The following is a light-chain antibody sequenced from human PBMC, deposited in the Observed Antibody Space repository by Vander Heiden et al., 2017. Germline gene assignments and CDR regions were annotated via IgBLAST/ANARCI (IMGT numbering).Light chain of an antibody. J-gene: IGKJ3*01. V-gene: IGKV3-11*01. CDR3: QQRSNWRFT. Sequence: IVLTQSPATLSLSPGQRATRSCRARPSVSPYLAWSQQKHGQAPTLLIYDASKRATGIPARFSGSGSGTDFTLTISSLGPEDFEVYYCQQRSNWRFTFGPGTKVDVK. CDR2: DAS. CDR1: PSVSPY.